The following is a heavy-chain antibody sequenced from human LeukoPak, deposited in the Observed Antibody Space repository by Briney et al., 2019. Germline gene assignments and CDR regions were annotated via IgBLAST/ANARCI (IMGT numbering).Heavy chain of an antibody. CDR1: GFTFSSYA. V-gene: IGHV3-30-3*01. CDR3: AKLNWNDGIDY. CDR2: ISYDGSNK. D-gene: IGHD1-1*01. J-gene: IGHJ4*02. Sequence: GGSLRLSCAASGFTFSSYAMHWVRQAPGKGLEWVAVISYDGSNKYYADSVKGRFTISRDNSKNTLYLQMNSLRAEDTAVYYCAKLNWNDGIDYWGQGTLVTVSS.